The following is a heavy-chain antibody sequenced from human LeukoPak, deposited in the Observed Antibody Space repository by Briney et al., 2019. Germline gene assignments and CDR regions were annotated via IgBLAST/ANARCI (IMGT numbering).Heavy chain of an antibody. Sequence: SVKVSCKASGGTFSSYAISWVRQAPGQGLEWMGGIIPIFGTANYAQKFQGRVTITADESTSTAYMELSSLRPEDTAVYYCARALDYGAHFDYWGQGTLVTVSS. CDR2: IIPIFGTA. J-gene: IGHJ4*02. V-gene: IGHV1-69*13. CDR3: ARALDYGAHFDY. CDR1: GGTFSSYA. D-gene: IGHD4-17*01.